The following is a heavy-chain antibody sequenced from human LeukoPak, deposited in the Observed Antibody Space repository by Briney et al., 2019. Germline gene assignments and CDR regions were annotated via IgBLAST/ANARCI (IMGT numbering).Heavy chain of an antibody. J-gene: IGHJ4*02. CDR1: GFTVSSTY. CDR3: ASRHCSGGDCYFAGADPFDH. D-gene: IGHD2-21*01. Sequence: GGSLGLSCAASGFTVSSTYMSWVRQSPGKGLEWVSVVYKDGKMFYIDSVKGRFAISRDTSKNTVYHQMNNLRAEDTAVYYCASRHCSGGDCYFAGADPFDHWGQGTLVTVSS. CDR2: VYKDGKM. V-gene: IGHV3-53*01.